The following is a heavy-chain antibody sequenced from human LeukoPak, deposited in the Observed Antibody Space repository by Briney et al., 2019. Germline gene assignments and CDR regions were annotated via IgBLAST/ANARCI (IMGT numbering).Heavy chain of an antibody. Sequence: ASVKVSCKASGYTFTSYGISWVRQAPGQGLEWMGWISAYNGNTNYAQKLQGRVTMTTDTSTSTAYMELRSLRSDDTAVYYCARDPSRDGYNYYDYWGQGTLVTVSS. CDR1: GYTFTSYG. J-gene: IGHJ4*02. D-gene: IGHD5-24*01. CDR2: ISAYNGNT. V-gene: IGHV1-18*01. CDR3: ARDPSRDGYNYYDY.